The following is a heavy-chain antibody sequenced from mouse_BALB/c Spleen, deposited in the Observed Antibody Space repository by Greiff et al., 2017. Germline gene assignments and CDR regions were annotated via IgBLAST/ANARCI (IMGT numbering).Heavy chain of an antibody. V-gene: IGHV1-19*01. CDR3: ARDDYEYYYAMDY. J-gene: IGHJ4*01. D-gene: IGHD2-4*01. Sequence: EVQLQQSGPELVKPGASVKMSCKASGYTFTDYYMDWVKQSHGESFEWIGRVNPYNGGTSYNQKFKGKATLTVDKSSSTAYMELNSLTSEDSAVYYCARDDYEYYYAMDYWGQGTSVTVSS. CDR1: GYTFTDYY. CDR2: VNPYNGGT.